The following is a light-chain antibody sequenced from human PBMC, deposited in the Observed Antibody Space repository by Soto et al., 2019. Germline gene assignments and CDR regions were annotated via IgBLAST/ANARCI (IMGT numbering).Light chain of an antibody. V-gene: IGKV1-39*01. J-gene: IGKJ2*01. CDR3: QQTFRTPHT. Sequence: DIQMTQSPASLSASVGDRVTITCRASQTISSSLNWYQQKAGAAPKLLIYSASTLQSGVPSRFSGSGFGTDYTLTISSLQPADFAVYYCQQTFRTPHTFGQGTKLDIK. CDR2: SAS. CDR1: QTISSS.